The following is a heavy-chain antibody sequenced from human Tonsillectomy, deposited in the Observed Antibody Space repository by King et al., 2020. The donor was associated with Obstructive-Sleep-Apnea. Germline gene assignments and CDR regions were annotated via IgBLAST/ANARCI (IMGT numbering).Heavy chain of an antibody. J-gene: IGHJ4*02. Sequence: VQLVESGGGLVQPGGSLRLSCAASGFTFSSYAMSWVRQAPGKGLEWVSAISGSGGSTYYADSVKGRFTISRDNSKNTLYLQMNSLRAEDTAVYYCAKATYYYDSSGYPEFDYWGQGTLVTVSS. CDR3: AKATYYYDSSGYPEFDY. V-gene: IGHV3-23*04. CDR2: ISGSGGST. CDR1: GFTFSSYA. D-gene: IGHD3-22*01.